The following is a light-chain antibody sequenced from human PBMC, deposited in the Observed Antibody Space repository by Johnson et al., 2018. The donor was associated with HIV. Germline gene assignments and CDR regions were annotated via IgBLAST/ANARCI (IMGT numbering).Light chain of an antibody. CDR1: SFNIGINF. V-gene: IGLV1-51*02. Sequence: QSVLTQPPSVSAAPGQRVTISCSGSSFNIGINFVSWYQQVPGTAPKLLICESNKRPSGIPNRFSGSKSGTSATLGITGLQTGDEADYYCGTWDSSLSAGKVLGTGTKVTVL. CDR2: ESN. CDR3: GTWDSSLSAGKV. J-gene: IGLJ1*01.